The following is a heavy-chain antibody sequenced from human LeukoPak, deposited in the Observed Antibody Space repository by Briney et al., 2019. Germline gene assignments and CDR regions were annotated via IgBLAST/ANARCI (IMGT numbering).Heavy chain of an antibody. V-gene: IGHV1-18*01. CDR2: RSIYNGNT. D-gene: IGHD6-6*01. Sequence: GASVKVSCKASGYDFINYGISWVRQAPGQGLEWMGWRSIYNGNTDYKLQGRVTKTTDTSTSTAYMEVRSLRSDDTAVYYCARGGPFPSGSSSREYYLDYWGQGTLVTVSS. CDR1: GYDFINYG. CDR3: ARGGPFPSGSSSREYYLDY. J-gene: IGHJ4*02.